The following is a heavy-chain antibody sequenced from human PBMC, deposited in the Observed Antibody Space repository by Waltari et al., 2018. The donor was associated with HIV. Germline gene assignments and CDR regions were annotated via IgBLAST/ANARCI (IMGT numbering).Heavy chain of an antibody. Sequence: EVLLTESGGRLIQTGGSLGLSCVASNFTISHRPVTWVRQASGGPLELVSVIYPDDTTHDADSVRGRFTISRVRSRTSVLLLMNGLFADYTAIYYCATGVRYYGPWGQGTRVTVSS. D-gene: IGHD3-10*01. CDR2: IYPDDTT. J-gene: IGHJ5*02. CDR1: NFTISHRP. V-gene: IGHV3-53*03. CDR3: ATGVRYYGP.